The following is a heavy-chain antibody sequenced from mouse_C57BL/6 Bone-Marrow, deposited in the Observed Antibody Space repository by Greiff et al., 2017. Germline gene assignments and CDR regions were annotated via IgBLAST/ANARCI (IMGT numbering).Heavy chain of an antibody. Sequence: VQLQQPGAELVKPGASVKLSCKASGYTFTSYWMQWVKQRPGQGLEWIGEIDPSDSYTNYNQKFKGKATLTVDTSSSTAYMQLSSLTSEDSAVYYGARRDYGGYWGQGTTLTVSS. V-gene: IGHV1-50*01. J-gene: IGHJ2*01. CDR3: ARRDYGGY. CDR1: GYTFTSYW. D-gene: IGHD1-2*01. CDR2: IDPSDSYT.